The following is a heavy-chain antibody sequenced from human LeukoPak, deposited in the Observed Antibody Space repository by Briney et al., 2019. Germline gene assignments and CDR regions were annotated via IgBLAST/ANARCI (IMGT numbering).Heavy chain of an antibody. CDR2: IYYSGST. CDR3: ARQGWLEMATIRGNYYYYYMDV. J-gene: IGHJ6*03. V-gene: IGHV4-39*01. CDR1: GGSISSSSYY. Sequence: SETLSLTCTVSGGSISSSSYYWGWIRQPPGKGLEWIGSIYYSGSTYYNPSLKSRVTISVDTSKNQFSLKLSSVTAADTAVYYCARQGWLEMATIRGNYYYYYMDVWGKGTTVTVSS. D-gene: IGHD5-24*01.